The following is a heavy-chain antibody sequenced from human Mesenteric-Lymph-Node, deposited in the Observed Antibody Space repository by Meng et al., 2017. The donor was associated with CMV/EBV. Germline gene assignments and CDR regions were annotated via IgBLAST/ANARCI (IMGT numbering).Heavy chain of an antibody. V-gene: IGHV3-23*01. D-gene: IGHD2-8*01. Sequence: GESLKISCAASGFTFSSYAMSWVRQAPGKGLEWVSAISGSGGSTYYADSVKGRFTISRDNSKNTLCLQMNSLRAEDTAVYYCAKAGKDIVLMVYAIRNWFDPWGQGTLVTVSS. CDR2: ISGSGGST. CDR3: AKAGKDIVLMVYAIRNWFDP. CDR1: GFTFSSYA. J-gene: IGHJ5*02.